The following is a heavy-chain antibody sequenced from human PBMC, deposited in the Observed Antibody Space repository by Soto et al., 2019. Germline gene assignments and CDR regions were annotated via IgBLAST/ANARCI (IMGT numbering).Heavy chain of an antibody. CDR1: GFTFNNYA. V-gene: IGHV3-23*01. CDR3: ARAGGAGAGHDWFDP. CDR2: ISGTGGST. J-gene: IGHJ5*02. Sequence: EVQLLESGGGVVQPGGSLRLSCAASGFTFNNYALNWVRQAPGKGLEWVSSISGTGGSTFYAGSAKGRFTISRDNSKNTLFLQMTSLRAEDTAVYYCARAGGAGAGHDWFDPWGQGTLVTVSS. D-gene: IGHD6-13*01.